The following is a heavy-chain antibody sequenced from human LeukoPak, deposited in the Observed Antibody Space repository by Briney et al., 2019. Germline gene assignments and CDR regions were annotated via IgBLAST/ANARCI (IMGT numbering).Heavy chain of an antibody. CDR3: ARVAGRSYSTRYYFGY. J-gene: IGHJ4*02. Sequence: GASVKVSCKASGYTFTSYDINWVRQATGQGLEWMGWMNPSSGNTGYAQKFQGRVTMTRNTSISTAYMELSSLRSEDTAVYYCARVAGRSYSTRYYFGYWGQGTLVTVSS. D-gene: IGHD6-13*01. V-gene: IGHV1-8*01. CDR1: GYTFTSYD. CDR2: MNPSSGNT.